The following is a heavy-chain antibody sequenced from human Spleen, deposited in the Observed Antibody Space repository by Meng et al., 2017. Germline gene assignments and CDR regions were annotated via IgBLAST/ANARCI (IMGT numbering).Heavy chain of an antibody. J-gene: IGHJ5*02. V-gene: IGHV4-39*07. Sequence: SETLSLTCTVSGGSVSSSPDYWGWIRQPPGKGLEWIGDISYSGSTYYNPSLKSRVTISVDTSKNQFSLKLSSVTAADTAVYYCASYTGSSHDHWGQGILVTVSS. D-gene: IGHD1-26*01. CDR3: ASYTGSSHDH. CDR2: ISYSGST. CDR1: GGSVSSSPDY.